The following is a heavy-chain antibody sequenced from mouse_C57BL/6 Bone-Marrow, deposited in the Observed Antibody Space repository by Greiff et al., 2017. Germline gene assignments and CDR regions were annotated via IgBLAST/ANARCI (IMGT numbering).Heavy chain of an antibody. Sequence: QVQLQQSGAELVRPGTSVKMSCKASGYTFTNYWIGWAKQRPGHGLEWIGDIYPGGGYTKYKEKFKGKATLTADKSSSTAYLQLSSLASEDSAIYYCARLDGSSSYYFDYWGQGTTLTVSS. CDR3: ARLDGSSSYYFDY. CDR2: IYPGGGYT. V-gene: IGHV1-63*01. J-gene: IGHJ2*01. CDR1: GYTFTNYW. D-gene: IGHD1-1*01.